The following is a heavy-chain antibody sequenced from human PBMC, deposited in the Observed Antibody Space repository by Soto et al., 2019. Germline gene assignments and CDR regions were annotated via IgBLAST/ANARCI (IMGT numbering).Heavy chain of an antibody. V-gene: IGHV1-18*01. CDR3: AMVDVYVTPSPQDV. Sequence: QVQLVQSGAEVKNPGASVKVSCKASGYTFTRYGIGWARQAPGQGLEWMGWINTYNGNTNYAQNVQGSVTLTTDTSTSTAYKELSSLRSNDTAIYYCAMVDVYVTPSPQDVWGQGTTVIVSS. CDR2: INTYNGNT. D-gene: IGHD3-16*01. J-gene: IGHJ6*02. CDR1: GYTFTRYG.